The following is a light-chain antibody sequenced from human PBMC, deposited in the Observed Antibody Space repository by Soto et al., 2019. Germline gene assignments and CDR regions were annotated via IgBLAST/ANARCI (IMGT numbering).Light chain of an antibody. J-gene: IGLJ1*01. Sequence: QSVLTQPPSVSGAPGQRVTISCTGSSSNIGAGFDVHWYQQLPRTAPKLLIYSNNNRPSGVPDRSAVSRSATSASLAITGLQAADEAEYYCQSYDSSLSAYVFGTGTKVTVL. CDR2: SNN. CDR3: QSYDSSLSAYV. CDR1: SSNIGAGFD. V-gene: IGLV1-40*01.